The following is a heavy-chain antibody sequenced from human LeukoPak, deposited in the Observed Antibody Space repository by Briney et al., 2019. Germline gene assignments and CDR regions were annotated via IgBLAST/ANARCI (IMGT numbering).Heavy chain of an antibody. V-gene: IGHV3-53*01. D-gene: IGHD3-10*01. Sequence: GGSLRLSCAASGFTVSSNYMSWVRQAPGKGLEWVSVIYGGGSTYYADSVKGRFTIYRDNSKNTLYLQMNSLRAEDTAVYYCARVDYGSGNDYFDYWGQGTLVTVSS. CDR3: ARVDYGSGNDYFDY. CDR2: IYGGGST. CDR1: GFTVSSNY. J-gene: IGHJ4*02.